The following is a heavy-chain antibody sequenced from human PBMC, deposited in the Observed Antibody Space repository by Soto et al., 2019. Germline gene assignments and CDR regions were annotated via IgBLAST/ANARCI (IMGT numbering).Heavy chain of an antibody. CDR3: ARGYCSSTSCYSTLDY. Sequence: SVKVSCKASGGTLSSYAISWVRQAPGQGLEWMGGIIPIFGTANYAQKFQGRVTITADESTSTAYMELSSLRSEDTAVYYCARGYCSSTSCYSTLDYWGQGTLVTVSS. V-gene: IGHV1-69*13. CDR2: IIPIFGTA. CDR1: GGTLSSYA. J-gene: IGHJ4*02. D-gene: IGHD2-2*01.